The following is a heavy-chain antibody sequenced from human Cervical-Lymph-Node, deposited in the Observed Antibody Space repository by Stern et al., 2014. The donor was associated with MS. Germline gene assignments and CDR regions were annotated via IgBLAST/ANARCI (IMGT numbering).Heavy chain of an antibody. D-gene: IGHD3-22*01. V-gene: IGHV3-33*05. Sequence: VQLEESGGGVVQPGGSLRLSCAASGFPFRGHGLHWVRQAPGKGLEWVALISYDGSNKWYAESVKGRFTISRDSSRNTMFLQMNTLRLEDAAVYYCARDGPNYDHNGRGDAFDVWGQGAMVTVSP. CDR3: ARDGPNYDHNGRGDAFDV. J-gene: IGHJ3*01. CDR2: ISYDGSNK. CDR1: GFPFRGHG.